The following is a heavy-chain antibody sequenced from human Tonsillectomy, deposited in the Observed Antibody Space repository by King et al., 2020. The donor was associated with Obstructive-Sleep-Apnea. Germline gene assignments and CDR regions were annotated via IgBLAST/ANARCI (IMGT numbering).Heavy chain of an antibody. J-gene: IGHJ6*02. Sequence: QLQESGPGLVKPSDTLSLTCAVSGYSISSSNGWGWFRQPPGKGLEWLVYIYYRGTTYYNPSLKSRVTMSVDTSKNQLSLKLSSVTAVDTAVYYCARTETGDDQTPYYYYGMDVWGRGTTVTVSS. CDR1: GYSISSSNG. CDR2: IYYRGTT. V-gene: IGHV4-28*01. D-gene: IGHD3-10*01. CDR3: ARTETGDDQTPYYYYGMDV.